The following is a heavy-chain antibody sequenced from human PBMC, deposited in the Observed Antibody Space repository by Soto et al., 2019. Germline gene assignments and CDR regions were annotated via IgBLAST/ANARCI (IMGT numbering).Heavy chain of an antibody. V-gene: IGHV4-34*01. D-gene: IGHD5-18*01. J-gene: IGHJ4*02. Sequence: SETLSLTCAVYGGSFSGYYWSWIRQPPGKGLEWIGEINHSGSTNYNPSLKSRVTISVDTSKNQFSLKLSSVTAADTAVYYCGRAQRREYSYGLFFDYGGQGTRVTVPS. CDR1: GGSFSGYY. CDR3: GRAQRREYSYGLFFDY. CDR2: INHSGST.